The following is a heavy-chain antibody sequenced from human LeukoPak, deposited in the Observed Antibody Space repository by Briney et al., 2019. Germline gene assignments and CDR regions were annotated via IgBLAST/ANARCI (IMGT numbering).Heavy chain of an antibody. J-gene: IGHJ4*02. CDR3: ARLAVAQTGLFDY. V-gene: IGHV1-46*01. CDR1: GYIFTSYY. D-gene: IGHD6-19*01. CDR2: INPSNGYT. Sequence: ASVKVSCKASGYIFTSYYMHWVRQAPGQGLEWMGIINPSNGYTTYAQKFQGRVTITRDTSTSTVYMELSSLRSEDTAVYYCARLAVAQTGLFDYWGQGTLVTVSS.